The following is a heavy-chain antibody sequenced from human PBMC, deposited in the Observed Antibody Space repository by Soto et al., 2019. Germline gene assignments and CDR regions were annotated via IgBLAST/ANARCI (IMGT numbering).Heavy chain of an antibody. CDR3: AKGRDIVATVGGWFDP. J-gene: IGHJ5*02. CDR2: NCGSGGST. V-gene: IGHV3-23*01. Sequence: EVQLLASGGGLVQPGGSLRLSCADSGFTFSSYAMSWVRQAPGKGLEWVSANCGSGGSTYYADSVNGRFTISRDNSKDTLYLQMNGLRAEDTAVYYCAKGRDIVATVGGWFDPWGQGTLVTVSS. D-gene: IGHD5-12*01. CDR1: GFTFSSYA.